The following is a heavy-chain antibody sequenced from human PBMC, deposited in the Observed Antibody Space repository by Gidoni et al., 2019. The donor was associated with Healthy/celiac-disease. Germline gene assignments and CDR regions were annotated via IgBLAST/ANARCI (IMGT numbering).Heavy chain of an antibody. CDR2: IYWDDDN. D-gene: IGHD1-26*01. CDR1: GFSLSTSGVG. CDR3: AHLVDSGDYYYGMDV. Sequence: QITLTASGPTLVKPTQTLTLTCTFSGFSLSTSGVGVGWIRQPPGKALEWLALIYWDDDNRYSPSLKSRLTINKDTSKNQVVLTMTNMDPVDTATYYCAHLVDSGDYYYGMDVWGQGTTVTVSS. J-gene: IGHJ6*02. V-gene: IGHV2-5*02.